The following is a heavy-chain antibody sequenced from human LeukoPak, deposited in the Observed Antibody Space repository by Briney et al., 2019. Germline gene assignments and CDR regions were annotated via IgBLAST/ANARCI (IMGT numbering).Heavy chain of an antibody. CDR1: GGSFSGYY. CDR3: ARGSMVRGVIG. D-gene: IGHD3-10*01. J-gene: IGHJ4*02. V-gene: IGHV4-34*01. Sequence: SETLSLTCAVYGGSFSGYYWSWIRQPPGKGLEWIGEINHSGSTNYNPSLKSRVTISVDTSKNQFSLRLSSVTAADSAVYYCARGSMVRGVIGWGQGTLVTVSS. CDR2: INHSGST.